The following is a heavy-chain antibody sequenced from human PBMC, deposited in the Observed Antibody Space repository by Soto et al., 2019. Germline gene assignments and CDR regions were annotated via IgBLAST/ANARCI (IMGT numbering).Heavy chain of an antibody. CDR2: IYPGDSDT. CDR3: ARPRYPGRGYYGMGV. Sequence: GESLKISCKGSGYSFSTYWIGWVRQMPGKGLECMGIIYPGDSDTRYSPSFQGQVTISADKSISTAYLQWSSLKASDTAMYYCARPRYPGRGYYGMGVWGQGTTVTVSS. V-gene: IGHV5-51*01. D-gene: IGHD2-15*01. J-gene: IGHJ6*02. CDR1: GYSFSTYW.